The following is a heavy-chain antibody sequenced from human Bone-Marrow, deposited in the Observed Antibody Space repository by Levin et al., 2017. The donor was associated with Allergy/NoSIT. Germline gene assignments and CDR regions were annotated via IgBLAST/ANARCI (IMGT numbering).Heavy chain of an antibody. Sequence: GGSLRLSCEASGFTFSSSWMSWVRQAPGKGLEWVANIKPDGGEKFYVDSVKGRFTISRDNAKNSLFLQMNYLGTDDTAVYYCARDTTLAGGAWGQGTLVTVS. CDR2: IKPDGGEK. J-gene: IGHJ5*02. V-gene: IGHV3-7*03. D-gene: IGHD6-19*01. CDR1: GFTFSSSW. CDR3: ARDTTLAGGA.